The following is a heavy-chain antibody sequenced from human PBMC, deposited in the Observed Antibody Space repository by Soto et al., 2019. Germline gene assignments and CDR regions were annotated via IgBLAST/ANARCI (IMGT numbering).Heavy chain of an antibody. CDR2: IYHSGST. CDR1: GGSISSGGYS. J-gene: IGHJ5*02. V-gene: IGHV4-30-2*01. D-gene: IGHD6-13*01. Sequence: SETLSLTCAVSGGSISSGGYSWSWIRQPPGKGLEWIGYIYHSGSTYYNPSLKSRVTISVDRSKNQFSLKLSSVTAADTAVYYCARGGIQKYSSSWYRWFDPWGQGTLVTVSS. CDR3: ARGGIQKYSSSWYRWFDP.